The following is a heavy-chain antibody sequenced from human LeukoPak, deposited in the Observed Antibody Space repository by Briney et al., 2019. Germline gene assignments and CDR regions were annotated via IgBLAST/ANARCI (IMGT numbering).Heavy chain of an antibody. D-gene: IGHD1-7*01. CDR1: GGSFSGYY. J-gene: IGHJ6*02. V-gene: IGHV4-34*01. Sequence: SETLSLTCAVYGGSFSGYYWSWIRQPPGKGLEWIGEINHSGSTNYNPSLKSRVTISVDTSKNQFSLKLSSVTAADTAVYYCASELGGGIDVWGQGTTVTVSS. CDR3: ASELGGGIDV. CDR2: INHSGST.